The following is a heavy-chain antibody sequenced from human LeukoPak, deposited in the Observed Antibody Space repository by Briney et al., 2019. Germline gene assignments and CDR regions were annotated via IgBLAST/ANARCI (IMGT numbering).Heavy chain of an antibody. CDR2: IIPIFGTA. V-gene: IGHV1-69*05. CDR3: ARDRYCGGDCSDY. J-gene: IGHJ4*02. D-gene: IGHD2-21*02. CDR1: GGTFSSYA. Sequence: SVKVSCKASGGTFSSYAISWVRQAPGQGLEWMGGIIPIFGTANYAQKFQGRVTITTDESTSTAYMELSSLRSEDTAVYYYARDRYCGGDCSDYWGQGTLVTVSS.